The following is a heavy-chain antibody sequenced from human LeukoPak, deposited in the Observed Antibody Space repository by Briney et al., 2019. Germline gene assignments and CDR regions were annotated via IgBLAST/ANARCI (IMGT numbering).Heavy chain of an antibody. V-gene: IGHV1-8*01. CDR3: ARGGRHYGDYVGPDY. Sequence: GASVNVSCTASGYTFTSYDINWVRQATGQGLEWVGWMNSRSGNRGSSQTFQGRGTMTSYTAISTAYMELSGLTSEDTAVYYCARGGRHYGDYVGPDYWGQGTPVTVSS. J-gene: IGHJ4*02. D-gene: IGHD4-17*01. CDR1: GYTFTSYD. CDR2: MNSRSGNR.